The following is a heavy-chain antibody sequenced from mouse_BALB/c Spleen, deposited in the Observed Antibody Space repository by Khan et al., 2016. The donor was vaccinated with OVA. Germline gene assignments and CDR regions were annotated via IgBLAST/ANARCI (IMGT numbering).Heavy chain of an antibody. CDR2: IYPGNGNT. CDR3: ARDDYFVGDTMDY. Sequence: QVQLQQSGPDLVKPGASVKISCKASGYTFTTYYLHWVKQRPGQGLEWIGWIYPGNGNTKYNEKFKDKATPTADKYSSTAYMQVSGLTSEDCVVYFCARDDYFVGDTMDYWGQGSSITVSS. CDR1: GYTFTTYY. J-gene: IGHJ4*01. V-gene: IGHV1S56*01. D-gene: IGHD2-4*01.